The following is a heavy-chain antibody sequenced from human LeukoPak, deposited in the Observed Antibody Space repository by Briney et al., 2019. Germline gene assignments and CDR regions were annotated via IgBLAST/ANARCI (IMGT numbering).Heavy chain of an antibody. CDR1: GYTFTGYY. CDR2: ISPNSGGT. Sequence: ASVKVSCKASGYTFTGYYMHWVRQAPGQGLEWMGWISPNSGGTNYAQKFQGRVTMTRDTSISTAYMELSRLRSDDTAVYYCARVPRYCSSTSCYSRFDYWGQGTLVTVSS. V-gene: IGHV1-2*02. D-gene: IGHD2-2*01. CDR3: ARVPRYCSSTSCYSRFDY. J-gene: IGHJ4*02.